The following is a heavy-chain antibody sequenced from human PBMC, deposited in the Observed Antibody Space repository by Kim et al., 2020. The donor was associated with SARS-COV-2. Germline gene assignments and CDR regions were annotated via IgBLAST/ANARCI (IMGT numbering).Heavy chain of an antibody. J-gene: IGHJ6*02. Sequence: GGSLRLSCAASGFTFSDHYMDWVRQAPGKGLEWVGRTRNKANSYTTEYAASVKGRFTISRDDSKNSLYLQMNSLKTEDTAVYYCARGRDVVKYYYYDGMDVWGQGTTVTVSS. CDR2: TRNKANSYTT. V-gene: IGHV3-72*01. D-gene: IGHD2-15*01. CDR3: ARGRDVVKYYYYDGMDV. CDR1: GFTFSDHY.